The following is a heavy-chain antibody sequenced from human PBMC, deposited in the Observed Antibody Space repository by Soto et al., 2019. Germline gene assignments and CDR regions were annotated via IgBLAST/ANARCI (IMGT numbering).Heavy chain of an antibody. D-gene: IGHD6-13*01. V-gene: IGHV4-34*01. CDR3: ARDHTPLNSSSWYIWLDP. J-gene: IGHJ5*02. Sequence: PSETLSLTCAVYGGSFSGYYWSWIRQPPGKGLEWIGEINHSGSTNYNPSLKSRVTISVDTSKNQFSLKLSSVTAADTAVYYCARDHTPLNSSSWYIWLDPCGQGTLVTVST. CDR2: INHSGST. CDR1: GGSFSGYY.